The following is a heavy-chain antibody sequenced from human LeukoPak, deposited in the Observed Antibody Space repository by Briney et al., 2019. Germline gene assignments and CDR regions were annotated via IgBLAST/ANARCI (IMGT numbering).Heavy chain of an antibody. CDR3: AKGTSPFDP. CDR2: ISGSGDNI. CDR1: GFTFSDSV. V-gene: IGHV3-23*01. J-gene: IGHJ5*02. Sequence: GGSLRLSCAASGFTFSDSVMSWVRQAPGKGLEWVSLISGSGDNIYYVDSVKGRFTISRDNSKNTLYLQMNSLRAEDTAVYFCAKGTSPFDPWGQGTLVTVSS.